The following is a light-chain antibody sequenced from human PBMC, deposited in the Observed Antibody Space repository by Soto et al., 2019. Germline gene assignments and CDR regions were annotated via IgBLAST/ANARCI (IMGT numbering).Light chain of an antibody. CDR3: QHYNSYSEA. J-gene: IGKJ1*01. Sequence: DIQMTQSPSSLSASVGDRFTITWRASQSISSYLNWYQQKPGKAPKLLIYAASSLQSGVPSRFSGSGSGTEFTLTISSLQPDDFATYYCQHYNSYSEAFGQGTKVDIK. CDR2: AAS. V-gene: IGKV1-39*01. CDR1: QSISSY.